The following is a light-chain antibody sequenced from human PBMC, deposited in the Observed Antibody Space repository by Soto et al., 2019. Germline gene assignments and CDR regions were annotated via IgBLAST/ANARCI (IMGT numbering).Light chain of an antibody. J-gene: IGKJ2*01. CDR2: DAS. Sequence: DIQMTQSPSTLSASVGDRVTITCRASQSISSWLAWYQQKPGKAPKLLIYDASSLESGLPSRFSGSGSGTEFTLTICSLQPDDFATYYCQQYNSYSPYTFGQGTKLEIK. CDR3: QQYNSYSPYT. CDR1: QSISSW. V-gene: IGKV1-5*01.